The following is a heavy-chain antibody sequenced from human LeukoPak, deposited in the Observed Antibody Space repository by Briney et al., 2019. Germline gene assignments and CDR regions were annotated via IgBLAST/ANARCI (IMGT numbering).Heavy chain of an antibody. V-gene: IGHV4-39*01. Sequence: SETPSLTCIVSGGSISSSSYYWGWIRQPPGKGLEWIGSIYYRGSTYYNPSLKSRVTISVDTSKNQFSLKLSSVTAADTAIYYCARPMVRGAHRFDPWGQGTLVTVSS. CDR2: IYYRGST. J-gene: IGHJ5*02. CDR1: GGSISSSSYY. CDR3: ARPMVRGAHRFDP. D-gene: IGHD3-10*01.